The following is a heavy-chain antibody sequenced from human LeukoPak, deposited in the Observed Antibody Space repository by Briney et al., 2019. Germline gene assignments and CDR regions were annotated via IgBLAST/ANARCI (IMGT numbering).Heavy chain of an antibody. Sequence: PGGSLRLSCAASGFTFSSYGMHWVRQAPGKGLEWVAFIRYDGSNKYYADSVKGRFTISRGNAKNSLYLQMNSLRAEDTAVYYCARLREIPVFGVVTKSTSYFDYWGQGTLVTVSS. J-gene: IGHJ4*02. CDR2: IRYDGSNK. CDR1: GFTFSSYG. D-gene: IGHD3-3*01. CDR3: ARLREIPVFGVVTKSTSYFDY. V-gene: IGHV3-30*02.